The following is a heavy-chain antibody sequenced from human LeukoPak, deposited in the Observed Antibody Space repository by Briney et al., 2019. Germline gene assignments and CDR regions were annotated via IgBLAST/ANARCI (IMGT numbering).Heavy chain of an antibody. J-gene: IGHJ4*02. V-gene: IGHV1-69*13. D-gene: IGHD5-24*01. CDR3: ARVGGRDGYNYNYFDY. CDR2: IIPIFGTA. CDR1: GGSFSSYA. Sequence: GASVKVSCKASGGSFSSYAISWVRQAPGQGLEWMGGIIPIFGTANYAQKFQGRVTITADESTSTAYMELSSLRSEDTAVYYCARVGGRDGYNYNYFDYWGQGTLVTVSS.